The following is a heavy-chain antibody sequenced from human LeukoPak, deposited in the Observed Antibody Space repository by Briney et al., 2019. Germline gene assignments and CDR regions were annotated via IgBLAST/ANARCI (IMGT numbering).Heavy chain of an antibody. CDR1: GGSISSYY. D-gene: IGHD3-10*01. J-gene: IGHJ3*02. Sequence: PSETLSLTCTGSGGSISSYYWSWIRQPPGKGLEGIGYIYYSGSTNYNPSLKSRVTISVDTSKNQFSLKLSSVTAADTAVYYCARPGALYGSEMGAFDIWGQGTMVTVSS. CDR3: ARPGALYGSEMGAFDI. V-gene: IGHV4-59*08. CDR2: IYYSGST.